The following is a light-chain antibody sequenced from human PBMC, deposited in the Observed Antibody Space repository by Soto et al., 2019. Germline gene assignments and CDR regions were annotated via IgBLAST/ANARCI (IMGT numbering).Light chain of an antibody. CDR1: QSVRRN. V-gene: IGKV3-15*01. J-gene: IGKJ5*01. CDR2: GAS. CDR3: QQYNNWLRT. Sequence: EIVMTQSPATLSVSPGERATLSCRASQSVRRNLAWYQQKPGQAPRLLIYGASTRATGIPARFSGSGSGTEFTLTISSLQSEDFAVYYCQQYNNWLRTFGQGTRLEIK.